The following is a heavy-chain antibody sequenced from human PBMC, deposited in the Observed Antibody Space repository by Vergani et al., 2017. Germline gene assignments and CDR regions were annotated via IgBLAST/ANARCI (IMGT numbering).Heavy chain of an antibody. CDR2: IKQDGSEK. V-gene: IGHV3-7*01. Sequence: EVQLVESGGGLVQPGGSLRLSCAASGFTFSSYWMSWVRQAPGKGLEWVANIKQDGSEKYYVDSVKGRFTISRDNAKNSLYLQMNSLRAEDTAVYYCARDSIRRKGYYYDSSGYYDDFDYWGQGTLVTVSS. CDR1: GFTFSSYW. J-gene: IGHJ4*02. CDR3: ARDSIRRKGYYYDSSGYYDDFDY. D-gene: IGHD3-22*01.